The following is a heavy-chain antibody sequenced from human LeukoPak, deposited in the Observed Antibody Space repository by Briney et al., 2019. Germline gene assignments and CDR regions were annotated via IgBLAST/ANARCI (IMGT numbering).Heavy chain of an antibody. J-gene: IGHJ4*02. CDR3: ADGLWAYYDSSGPHY. V-gene: IGHV3-30-3*01. CDR2: ISYDGSNK. CDR1: GFTFSSYA. Sequence: GGSLRLSCAASGFTFSSYAMHWVRQAPGEGLEWVAVISYDGSNKYYADSVKGRFTISRDNSKNTLYLQMNSLRAEDTAVYYCADGLWAYYDSSGPHYWGQGTLVTVSS. D-gene: IGHD3-22*01.